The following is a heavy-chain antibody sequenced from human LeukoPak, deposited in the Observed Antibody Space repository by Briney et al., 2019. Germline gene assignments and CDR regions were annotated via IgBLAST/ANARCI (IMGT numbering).Heavy chain of an antibody. D-gene: IGHD6-19*01. J-gene: IGHJ3*02. Sequence: GASVKVSYTASGYTFTSYGISLVRQAPGQGLEWMGWISSYNGNTKYAQKLKGRVTMSTDTSTGTAYMELRSLRSDDTAVYYCARRVAVARRDAFDIWGQGTMVTVSS. CDR3: ARRVAVARRDAFDI. V-gene: IGHV1-18*01. CDR1: GYTFTSYG. CDR2: ISSYNGNT.